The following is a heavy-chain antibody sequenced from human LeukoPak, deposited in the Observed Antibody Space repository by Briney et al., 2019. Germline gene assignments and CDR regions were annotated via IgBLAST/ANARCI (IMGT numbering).Heavy chain of an antibody. CDR1: GGSISSSSYY. CDR3: ANLPIVVVPAARTLRNY. Sequence: SETLSLTCTVSGGSISSSSYYWGWIRQPPGEGLEWIGSIYYSGSTYYNPSLKSRVTISVDTSKNQFSLKLSSVTAADTAVYYCANLPIVVVPAARTLRNYWGQGTLVTVSS. V-gene: IGHV4-39*01. D-gene: IGHD2-2*01. CDR2: IYYSGST. J-gene: IGHJ4*02.